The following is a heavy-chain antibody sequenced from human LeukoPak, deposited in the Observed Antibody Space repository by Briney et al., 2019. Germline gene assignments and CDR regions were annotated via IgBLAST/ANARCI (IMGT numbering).Heavy chain of an antibody. D-gene: IGHD6-6*01. CDR1: GFTFSSYS. Sequence: GGSLRLSCAASGFTFSSYSMSWVRQAPGKGREWVSAIIGIGGSTYYADSVKGRFHISRDNSKNTLYMQMNSLRAEDTAVYYCAKSNDKYRSSSHYWGQGTLVTVSS. CDR2: IIGIGGST. CDR3: AKSNDKYRSSSHY. V-gene: IGHV3-23*01. J-gene: IGHJ4*02.